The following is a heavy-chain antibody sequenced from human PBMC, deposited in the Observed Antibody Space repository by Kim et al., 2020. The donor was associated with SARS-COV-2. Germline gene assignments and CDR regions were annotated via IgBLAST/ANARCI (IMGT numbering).Heavy chain of an antibody. V-gene: IGHV3-21*01. CDR2: ISSSSSYI. CDR3: ARGLKYYDILTGFYNWFDP. CDR1: GFTFSSYS. D-gene: IGHD3-9*01. Sequence: GGSLRLSCAASGFTFSSYSMNWVRQAPGKGLEWVSSISSSSSYIYYADSVKGRFTISRDNAKNSLYLQMNSLRAEDTAVYYCARGLKYYDILTGFYNWFDPWGQGTLVTVSS. J-gene: IGHJ5*02.